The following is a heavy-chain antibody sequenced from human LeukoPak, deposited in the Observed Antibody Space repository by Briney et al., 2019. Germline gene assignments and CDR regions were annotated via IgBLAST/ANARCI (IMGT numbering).Heavy chain of an antibody. CDR1: GFTFSNAW. CDR2: ISGSGGST. CDR3: AKTYSGSYLGAFDI. Sequence: GGSLRLSCAASGFTFSNAWMSWVRQAPGKGLEWVSAISGSGGSTYYADSVKGRFTISRDNSKNTLYLQMNSLRAEDTAVYYCAKTYSGSYLGAFDIWGQGTMVTVSS. J-gene: IGHJ3*02. V-gene: IGHV3-23*01. D-gene: IGHD1-26*01.